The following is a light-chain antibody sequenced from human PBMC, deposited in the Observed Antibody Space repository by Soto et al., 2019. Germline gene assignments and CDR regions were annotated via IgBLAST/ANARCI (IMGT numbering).Light chain of an antibody. Sequence: DIQMTQSPSSLSASVGDRVTITCRASQSVSNYLNWYQQQPGKAPKLLIYDASTLQSGVPSRFRGSGFGTDFTLTISSLQPEDFATYFCQQSYSAVSFTFGPGNKVHI. CDR1: QSVSNY. V-gene: IGKV1-39*01. CDR2: DAS. J-gene: IGKJ3*01. CDR3: QQSYSAVSFT.